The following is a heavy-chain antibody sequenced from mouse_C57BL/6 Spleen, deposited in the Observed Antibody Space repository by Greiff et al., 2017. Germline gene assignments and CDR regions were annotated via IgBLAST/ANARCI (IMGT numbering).Heavy chain of an antibody. D-gene: IGHD1-2*01. CDR1: GFTFSDYG. CDR3: ARELLRQGWYFDV. V-gene: IGHV5-17*01. CDR2: ISSGSSTI. J-gene: IGHJ1*03. Sequence: EVKLVESGGGLVKPGGSLKLSCAASGFTFSDYGMHWVRQAPEKGLEWVAYISSGSSTIYSADTVKGRFTISRDNAKNTLFLQMTSLRSEDTAMYYCARELLRQGWYFDVWGTGTTVTVSS.